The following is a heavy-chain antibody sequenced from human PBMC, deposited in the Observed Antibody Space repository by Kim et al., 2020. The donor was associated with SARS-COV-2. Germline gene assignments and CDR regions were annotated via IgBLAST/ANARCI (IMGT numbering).Heavy chain of an antibody. D-gene: IGHD3-22*01. CDR2: IYPGDSDT. Sequence: GESLQISCKGFGYSFTTYWIGWLRQMPGKGLEWMGIIYPGDSDTRYSPSFQGQVTISADKSITTAYLQWSSLKASDTAMYYCARFLHNYYDSGPRPLIDYWGQGTLVTVSS. CDR1: GYSFTTYW. J-gene: IGHJ4*02. V-gene: IGHV5-51*01. CDR3: ARFLHNYYDSGPRPLIDY.